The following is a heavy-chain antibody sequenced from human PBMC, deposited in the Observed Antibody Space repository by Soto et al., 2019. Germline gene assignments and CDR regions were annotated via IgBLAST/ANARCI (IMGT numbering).Heavy chain of an antibody. D-gene: IGHD1-26*01. CDR3: AYDIGNYRGSFDN. CDR1: GDSIRSYY. CDR2: MYYSGNT. V-gene: IGHV4-59*01. J-gene: IGHJ4*02. Sequence: SETLSLTCTVSGDSIRSYYWSWIRQPPGKGLEWIGYMYYSGNTNYNPSLKSRITMSVDTSKKQFSLKLRSVTAADTAVYYCAYDIGNYRGSFDNWGQATLVTVSS.